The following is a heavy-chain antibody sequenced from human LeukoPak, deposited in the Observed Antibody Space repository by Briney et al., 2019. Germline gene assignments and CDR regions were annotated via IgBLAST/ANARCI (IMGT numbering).Heavy chain of an antibody. CDR1: GGSISSGGYY. CDR2: IYYSGST. Sequence: SETLSLTCTVSGGSISSGGYYWSWIRQHPGKGLEWIGYIYYSGSTYYNPSLKSRVTISVDTSKNQFSLKLSSVTAADTAVYYCARESKQQLSSDAFDIWGQGTMVTVSS. J-gene: IGHJ3*02. D-gene: IGHD6-13*01. CDR3: ARESKQQLSSDAFDI. V-gene: IGHV4-31*03.